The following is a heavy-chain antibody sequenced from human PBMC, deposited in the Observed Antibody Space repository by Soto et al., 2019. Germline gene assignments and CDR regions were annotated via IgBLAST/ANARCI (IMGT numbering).Heavy chain of an antibody. CDR1: GFTFSSHG. CDR2: ISYDGSNK. J-gene: IGHJ4*02. CDR3: AKNLASGGFDY. D-gene: IGHD3-10*01. Sequence: GGSLRLSCAASGFTFSSHGMHWVRQAPGKGLEWVAVISYDGSNKYYADSVKGRFTISRDNSKNTLYLQMNSLRAEDTAVYYCAKNLASGGFDYWGQGTLVTVSS. V-gene: IGHV3-30*18.